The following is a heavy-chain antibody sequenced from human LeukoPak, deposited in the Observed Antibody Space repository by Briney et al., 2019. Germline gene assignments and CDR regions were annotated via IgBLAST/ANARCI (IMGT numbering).Heavy chain of an antibody. CDR1: GGSISSYY. CDR3: ARGNLGYCSSTSCPLSHFDY. D-gene: IGHD2-2*01. Sequence: SETLSLTCTVSGGSISSYYWSWIRQPPGKGLEWIGYIYYSGSTNYNPSLKSRVTISVDTSKNQFSLKLSSVTAADTAVYYCARGNLGYCSSTSCPLSHFDYWGQGTLVTVSS. J-gene: IGHJ4*02. V-gene: IGHV4-59*01. CDR2: IYYSGST.